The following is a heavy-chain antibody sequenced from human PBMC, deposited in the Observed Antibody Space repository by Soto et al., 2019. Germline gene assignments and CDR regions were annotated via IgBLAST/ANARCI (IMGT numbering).Heavy chain of an antibody. CDR1: GFTFSSYW. J-gene: IGHJ4*02. V-gene: IGHV3-7*01. Sequence: GGSLRLSCAASGFTFSSYWMSWVRQAPGKGLEWVANIKQDGSEKYYVDSVKGRFTISRDNAKNSLYLQMNSLRAEDTAVYYCARASLPLVGYPYPEYYFDYWGQGTLVTVS. CDR2: IKQDGSEK. CDR3: ARASLPLVGYPYPEYYFDY. D-gene: IGHD1-26*01.